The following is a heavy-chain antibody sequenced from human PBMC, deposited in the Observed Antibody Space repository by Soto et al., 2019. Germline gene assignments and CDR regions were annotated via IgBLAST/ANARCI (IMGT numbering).Heavy chain of an antibody. J-gene: IGHJ6*02. D-gene: IGHD2-21*01. V-gene: IGHV1-18*01. CDR3: ARARLGDGAHMGHIEYYYGMDV. CDR2: ISAYNGNT. CDR1: GYTFTSYG. Sequence: ASVKVSCKASGYTFTSYGISWVRQAPGQGLEWMGWISAYNGNTNYAQKLQGRVTMTTDTSTSTAYMELRSLRPDDTAVYYCARARLGDGAHMGHIEYYYGMDVWGQGTTVTVSS.